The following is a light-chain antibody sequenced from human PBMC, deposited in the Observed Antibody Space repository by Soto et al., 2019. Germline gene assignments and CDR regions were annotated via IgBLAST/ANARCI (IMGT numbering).Light chain of an antibody. CDR1: SSNIGAGYD. CDR2: GNT. Sequence: QSVLTQPPSVSGAPGQRVTISCTGSSSNIGAGYDIHWYQQLPGTAPKLLIYGNTNRPSGVPDRFSGSKSGSSASLAITGLHAEDDADYFCQSYDSSQQGRLFGGGANLTVL. J-gene: IGLJ2*01. CDR3: QSYDSSQQGRL. V-gene: IGLV1-40*01.